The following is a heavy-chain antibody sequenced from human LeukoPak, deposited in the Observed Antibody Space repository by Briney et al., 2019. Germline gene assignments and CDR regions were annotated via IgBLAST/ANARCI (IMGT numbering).Heavy chain of an antibody. D-gene: IGHD3-22*01. CDR2: IRYDGSNK. Sequence: GGSLRLSCGPSGFTFSSYRMHWVRQAPGKGLEWVAFIRYDGSNKYYADSVKGRFTISRDNAKNTLYLQMNSLRAEDTAVYYCAKDFFITMIVVAPDAFDIWGQGTMVTVSS. CDR3: AKDFFITMIVVAPDAFDI. J-gene: IGHJ3*02. CDR1: GFTFSSYR. V-gene: IGHV3-30*02.